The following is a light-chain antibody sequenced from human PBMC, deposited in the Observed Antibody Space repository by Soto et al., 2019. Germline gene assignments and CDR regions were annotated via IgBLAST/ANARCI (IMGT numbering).Light chain of an antibody. CDR2: SAS. J-gene: IGKJ1*01. CDR3: QQTYSIPVT. CDR1: QSINTS. V-gene: IGKV1-39*01. Sequence: DIQMTQSPSSLSASVGDSVTITCRASQSINTSLNWYQQKPGKAPKLLIYSASNLQSGVPSRFSGSGAWTDFSLTISSLQPEDFATYYCQQTYSIPVTFGQGTKVEIK.